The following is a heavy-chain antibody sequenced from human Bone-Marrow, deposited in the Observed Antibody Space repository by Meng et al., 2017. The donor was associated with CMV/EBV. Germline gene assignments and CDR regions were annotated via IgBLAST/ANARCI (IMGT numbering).Heavy chain of an antibody. J-gene: IGHJ1*01. Sequence: GSLRLSCAASGFTFSDYYMSWIRQAPGKGLEWIGEINHSGSTNYNPSLKSRVTISVDTSKNQFSLKLSSVTAADTAVYYCARDRGDMTTVLFWGQGTLVTVSS. V-gene: IGHV4-34*01. CDR1: GFTFSDYY. D-gene: IGHD4-17*01. CDR3: ARDRGDMTTVLF. CDR2: INHSGST.